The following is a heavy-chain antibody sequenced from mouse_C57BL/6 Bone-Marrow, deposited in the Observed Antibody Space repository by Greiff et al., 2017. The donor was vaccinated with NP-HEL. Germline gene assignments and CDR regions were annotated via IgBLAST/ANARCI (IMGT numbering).Heavy chain of an antibody. CDR1: GFSLTSYG. V-gene: IGHV2-2*01. D-gene: IGHD2-1*01. Sequence: VKLMESGPGLVQPSQSLSITCTVSGFSLTSYGVHWVRQSPGKGLEWLGVIWSGGSTDYNAAFISRLSISKDNSKSQVFFKMNSLQADDTAIYYCATYGNYRYFDVWGTGTTVTVSS. CDR3: ATYGNYRYFDV. CDR2: IWSGGST. J-gene: IGHJ1*03.